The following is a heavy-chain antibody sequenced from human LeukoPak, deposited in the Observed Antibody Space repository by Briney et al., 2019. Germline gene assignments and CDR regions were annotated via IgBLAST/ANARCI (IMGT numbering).Heavy chain of an antibody. CDR2: ISRSSSYI. Sequence: GGSLRLSCAASGFTFSSYGMHWVRQAPGKGLEWVSSISRSSSYIYYADSVKGRFTISRDNAKNSLYLQMNSLRAEDTAVYYCAREAPTVTRDFDYWGQGTLVTVSS. CDR1: GFTFSSYG. D-gene: IGHD4-17*01. CDR3: AREAPTVTRDFDY. V-gene: IGHV3-21*01. J-gene: IGHJ4*02.